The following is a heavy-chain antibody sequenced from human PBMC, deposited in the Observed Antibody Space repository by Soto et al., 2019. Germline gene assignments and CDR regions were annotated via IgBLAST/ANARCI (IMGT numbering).Heavy chain of an antibody. Sequence: SETLSLTCTVSGGSISSYYWSWIRQPPGKGLEWIGYIYYSGSTNYNPSLKSRVTISVDTSKNQFSLKLSSVTAADTAVYYCARVAAAGRDAFDIWGQGTMVTVSS. CDR3: ARVAAAGRDAFDI. D-gene: IGHD6-13*01. CDR2: IYYSGST. CDR1: GGSISSYY. V-gene: IGHV4-59*01. J-gene: IGHJ3*02.